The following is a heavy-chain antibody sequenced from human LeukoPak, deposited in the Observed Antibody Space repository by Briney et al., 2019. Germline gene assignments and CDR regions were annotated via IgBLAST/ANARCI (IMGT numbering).Heavy chain of an antibody. D-gene: IGHD3-22*01. CDR3: ARDDYYYDSSGDYYYGMDV. CDR1: GGTFSSYA. CDR2: IIPNFGTA. Sequence: GASVKVSCKASGGTFSSYAISWVRQAPGQGLEWMGGIIPNFGTANYAQKFQGRVTITADESTSTAYMELSSLRSEDTAVYYCARDDYYYDSSGDYYYGMDVWGQGTTVTVSS. V-gene: IGHV1-69*13. J-gene: IGHJ6*02.